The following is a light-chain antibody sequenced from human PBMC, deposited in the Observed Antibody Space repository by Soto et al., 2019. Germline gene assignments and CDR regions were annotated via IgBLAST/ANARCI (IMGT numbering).Light chain of an antibody. Sequence: QAVVTQPPSASGTPGQRVAISCSGGSSDIGSSPVNWYLHLPGAAPKLLIYRDNQRPSGVPDRFSGSKSGTSASLTISGLQSEDEADYFCSAWDDSIYGPVFGGGTKVTVL. CDR1: SSDIGSSP. V-gene: IGLV1-44*01. CDR2: RDN. J-gene: IGLJ2*01. CDR3: SAWDDSIYGPV.